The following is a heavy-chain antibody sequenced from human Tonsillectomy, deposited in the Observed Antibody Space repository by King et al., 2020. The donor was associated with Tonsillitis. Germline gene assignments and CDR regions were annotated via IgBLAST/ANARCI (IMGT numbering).Heavy chain of an antibody. J-gene: IGHJ4*02. CDR1: GFTFSNYW. D-gene: IGHD3-10*01. CDR3: ARAHGGDY. CDR2: IKQDGSEK. Sequence: VQLVESGGGLVQPGGSLRLSCAASGFTFSNYWMSWVRQAPGKGLEWVANIKQDGSEKYYADSVKGRFTISRDNAKNSLYLQMNSLRAEDTAVYYCARAHGGDYWGQGTLVTVSS. V-gene: IGHV3-7*03.